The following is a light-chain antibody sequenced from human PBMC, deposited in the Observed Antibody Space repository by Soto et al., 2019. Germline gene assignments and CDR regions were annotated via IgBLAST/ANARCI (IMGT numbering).Light chain of an antibody. Sequence: QSVLTQPPSVSAAPGQKVTISCSGSKSNIGNNYVSWYQHLPGTAPKLLIYENDKRPSGIPDRFSGSKSGTSATLGITGLQTGDEADYYCGTWDSSLNLSGVFGGGTKLTVL. CDR2: END. J-gene: IGLJ3*02. V-gene: IGLV1-51*02. CDR1: KSNIGNNY. CDR3: GTWDSSLNLSGV.